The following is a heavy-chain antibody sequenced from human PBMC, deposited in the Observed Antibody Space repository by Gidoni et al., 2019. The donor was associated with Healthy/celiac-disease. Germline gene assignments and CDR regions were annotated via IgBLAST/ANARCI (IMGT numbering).Heavy chain of an antibody. V-gene: IGHV3-30*04. D-gene: IGHD6-13*01. CDR2: ISYDGSNK. J-gene: IGHJ4*02. Sequence: QVQLVESGGGVVQPGMSLRLSGAASGFTFSSYAMPWVRQAPGKGLEWVAVISYDGSNKYYADSVKGRFTISRDNSKNTLYLQMNSLRAEDTAVYYCAREDGSRSSSWSPFDYWGQGTLVTVSS. CDR3: AREDGSRSSSWSPFDY. CDR1: GFTFSSYA.